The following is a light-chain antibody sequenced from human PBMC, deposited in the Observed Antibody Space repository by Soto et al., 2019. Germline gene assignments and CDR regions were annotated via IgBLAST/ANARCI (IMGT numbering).Light chain of an antibody. CDR1: QSVTSSY. CDR3: QQYGSSPT. Sequence: IVLTQSPGTLSLSPGERATLSCRASQSVTSSYLAWYQQKPGQAPRLLIYGASSRATGIPDRFRGSGSGTDFTLTISRLEPEDFAVYYCQQYGSSPTFGQGKRLEIK. CDR2: GAS. V-gene: IGKV3-20*01. J-gene: IGKJ5*01.